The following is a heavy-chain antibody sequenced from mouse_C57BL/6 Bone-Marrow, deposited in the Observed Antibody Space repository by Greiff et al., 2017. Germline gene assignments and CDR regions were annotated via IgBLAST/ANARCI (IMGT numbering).Heavy chain of an antibody. CDR3: ARSRYYGSSHWYFDV. J-gene: IGHJ1*03. V-gene: IGHV1-82*01. Sequence: VQLQQSGPELVKPGASVKISCKASGYAFSSSWMNWVKQRPGKGLEWIGRIYPGDGDTNYNGKFKGKATLTADKSSSTAYMQLSSLTSEDSAVYFCARSRYYGSSHWYFDVWGTGTTVTVSS. D-gene: IGHD1-1*01. CDR2: IYPGDGDT. CDR1: GYAFSSSW.